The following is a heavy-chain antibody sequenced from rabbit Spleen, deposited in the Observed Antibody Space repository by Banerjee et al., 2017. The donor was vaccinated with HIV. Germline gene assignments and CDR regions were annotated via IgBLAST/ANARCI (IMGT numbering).Heavy chain of an antibody. CDR1: GFDFSSYG. CDR2: IYPVFGIT. D-gene: IGHD4-1*01. CDR3: VREVAAKFNL. J-gene: IGHJ4*01. V-gene: IGHV1S47*01. Sequence: QEQLVESGGGLVQPGGSLKLSCNASGFDFSSYGVSWVRQAPGKGLEWIGYIYPVFGITYYANGGNALFTTSSHNAQNPLFLQLNSVTAADSAAYFCVREVAAKFNLWGQGTLVTVS.